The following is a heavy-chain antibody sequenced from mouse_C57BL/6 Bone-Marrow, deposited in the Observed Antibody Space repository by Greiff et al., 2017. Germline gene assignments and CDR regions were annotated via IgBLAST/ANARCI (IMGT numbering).Heavy chain of an antibody. CDR1: GYTFTSYW. J-gene: IGHJ3*01. CDR2: IDPNSGGT. Sequence: QVQLQQPGAELVKPGASVKLSCKASGYTFTSYWMHWVKQRPGRGLEWIGRIDPNSGGTKYNEKFKSKATMTVDKPSSTAYMQLSILTSEDSAVYDCAREENDCDDGSWFAYWGQGTLVTVSA. D-gene: IGHD2-4*01. V-gene: IGHV1-72*01. CDR3: AREENDCDDGSWFAY.